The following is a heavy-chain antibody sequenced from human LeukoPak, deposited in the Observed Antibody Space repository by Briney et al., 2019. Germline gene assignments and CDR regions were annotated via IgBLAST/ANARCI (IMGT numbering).Heavy chain of an antibody. CDR3: AKDYITIFGVVGDAFDI. Sequence: GGSLRLSCAASGFTFSSYEMNWVRQAPGKGLEWVSYISSSGSTIYYADSVKGRFTISRDNSKNTLYLQMNSLRAEDTAVYYCAKDYITIFGVVGDAFDIWGQGTMVTVSS. V-gene: IGHV3-48*03. J-gene: IGHJ3*02. CDR1: GFTFSSYE. D-gene: IGHD3-3*01. CDR2: ISSSGSTI.